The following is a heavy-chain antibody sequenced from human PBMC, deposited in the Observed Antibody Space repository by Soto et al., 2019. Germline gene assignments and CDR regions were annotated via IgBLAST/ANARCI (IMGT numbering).Heavy chain of an antibody. V-gene: IGHV1-69*12. CDR2: IIPIFGTA. CDR1: GGTFSSYA. D-gene: IGHD2-15*01. J-gene: IGHJ4*02. CDR3: ARESRYCSGGSCYFLPGIDY. Sequence: QVQLVQSGAEVKKPGSSVKVSCKASGGTFSSYAISWVRQAPGQGLEWMGGIIPIFGTANYGQKFQGRVKITAGESTSTAYIELSSLRSEDTGVYYCARESRYCSGGSCYFLPGIDYWGQGTLVTVSS.